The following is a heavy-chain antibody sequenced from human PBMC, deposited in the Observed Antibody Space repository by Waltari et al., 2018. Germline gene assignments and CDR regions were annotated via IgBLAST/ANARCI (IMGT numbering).Heavy chain of an antibody. D-gene: IGHD2-15*01. Sequence: EVQLVDSGGGLVQPGGSLRLSCAVSGFLYNDYWMDWVRQAPGQGLVWVSRINSDGTNRKYADSVRGRFTISRDSAKNTFYLQMNSLRAEDTAVYYCTRNPGYWGQGTLVTVAS. CDR3: TRNPGY. J-gene: IGHJ4*02. CDR1: GFLYNDYW. CDR2: INSDGTNR. V-gene: IGHV3-74*03.